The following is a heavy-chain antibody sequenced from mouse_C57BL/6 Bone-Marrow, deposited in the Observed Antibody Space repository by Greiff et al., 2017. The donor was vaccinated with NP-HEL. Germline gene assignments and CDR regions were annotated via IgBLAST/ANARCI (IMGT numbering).Heavy chain of an antibody. V-gene: IGHV5-4*03. CDR2: ISDGGSYT. CDR3: ARVPYDGYYLAGFAY. J-gene: IGHJ3*01. Sequence: EVKLVESGGGLVKPGGSLKLSCAASGFTFSSYAMSWVRQTPEKRLEWVATISDGGSYTYYPDNVKGRSTISRDNAKNNLYLQMSHLKSEDTAMYYCARVPYDGYYLAGFAYWGQGTLVTVSA. CDR1: GFTFSSYA. D-gene: IGHD2-3*01.